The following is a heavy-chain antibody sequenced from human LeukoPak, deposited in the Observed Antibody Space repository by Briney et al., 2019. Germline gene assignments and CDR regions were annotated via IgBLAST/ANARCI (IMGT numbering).Heavy chain of an antibody. Sequence: SETLSLTCAVYGGSFSGYYWSWIRQPPGKGLEWIGEINHSGSTNYNPSLKSRVTISIDTSRNQFSLKLSSVTAADTAVYYCARGTMTTVTYYFDYWGQGTLATVSS. CDR1: GGSFSGYY. CDR2: INHSGST. CDR3: ARGTMTTVTYYFDY. D-gene: IGHD4-17*01. V-gene: IGHV4-34*01. J-gene: IGHJ4*02.